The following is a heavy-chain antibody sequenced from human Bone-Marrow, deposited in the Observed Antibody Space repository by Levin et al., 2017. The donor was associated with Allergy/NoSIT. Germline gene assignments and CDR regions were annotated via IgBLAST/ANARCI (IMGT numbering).Heavy chain of an antibody. D-gene: IGHD3-3*01. V-gene: IGHV4-30-4*01. CDR3: ARARDLSGGVYDS. Sequence: SETLSLTCTVSGDSISSGDYYWSWIRQPPGKALEWIGYFYYSGGTYYNPSLKSRLTISIDTSKNHFSLKLSSVTAADTAVYYCARARDLSGGVYDSWGQGTLVTVSS. CDR2: FYYSGGT. CDR1: GDSISSGDYY. J-gene: IGHJ5*02.